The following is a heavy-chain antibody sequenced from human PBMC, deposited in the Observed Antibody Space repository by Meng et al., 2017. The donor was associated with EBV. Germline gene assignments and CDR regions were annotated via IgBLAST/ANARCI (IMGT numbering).Heavy chain of an antibody. D-gene: IGHD6-19*01. J-gene: IGHJ5*02. CDR2: VHYTGST. Sequence: QLQLRESGPGQVKPSXXLSLTGPVSXDSISSFYYWGWIRQPPGRGLEWIGSVHYTGSTYYSPSLKSRVTVSVDTSKNQFSLRLTSVTAADTAVYYCARPFPSWQSPRLDPFGAWGQGTLVNVSS. V-gene: IGHV4-39*01. CDR3: ARPFPSWQSPRLDPFGA. CDR1: XDSISSFYY.